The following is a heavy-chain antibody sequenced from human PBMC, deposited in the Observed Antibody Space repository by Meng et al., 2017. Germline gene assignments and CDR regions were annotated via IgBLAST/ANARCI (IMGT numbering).Heavy chain of an antibody. D-gene: IGHD1-7*01. CDR2: ISSNSGNI. Sequence: SLKISCAASGFTFDDYAIHWVRQVPGKGLEWVSGISSNSGNIGYGDSVKGRFTISRDNAKNSLYLQMNSLRAEDTALYYCAKDIQEGYNWNYLAFDYWGQGNLVNVSS. J-gene: IGHJ4*01. CDR3: AKDIQEGYNWNYLAFDY. V-gene: IGHV3-9*01. CDR1: GFTFDDYA.